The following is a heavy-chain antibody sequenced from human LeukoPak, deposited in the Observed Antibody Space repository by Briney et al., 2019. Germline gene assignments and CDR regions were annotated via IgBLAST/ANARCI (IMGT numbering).Heavy chain of an antibody. D-gene: IGHD4-23*01. CDR3: ARPFIETPSLGALDY. CDR2: INPNSGGT. V-gene: IGHV1-2*02. Sequence: ASVKVSCKASGYTFTGYYLHWVRQAPGQGLEWMGWINPNSGGTNYAQKFQGRVTMTRDTSISTAYMELSRLRSDDTAVYYCARPFIETPSLGALDYWGQGTLVTVSS. CDR1: GYTFTGYY. J-gene: IGHJ4*02.